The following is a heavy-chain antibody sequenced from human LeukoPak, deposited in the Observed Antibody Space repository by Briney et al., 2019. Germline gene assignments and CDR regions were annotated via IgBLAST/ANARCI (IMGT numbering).Heavy chain of an antibody. V-gene: IGHV3-30-3*01. CDR2: ISYDGSNK. CDR3: ARDGAAADCFDY. D-gene: IGHD6-13*01. J-gene: IGHJ4*02. Sequence: PGGSLRPSCAASGFTFSSYAMHWVRQAPGKGLEWVAVISYDGSNKYYADSVKGRFTISRDNSKNTLYLQMNSLRAEDTAVYYCARDGAAADCFDYWGQGTLVTVSS. CDR1: GFTFSSYA.